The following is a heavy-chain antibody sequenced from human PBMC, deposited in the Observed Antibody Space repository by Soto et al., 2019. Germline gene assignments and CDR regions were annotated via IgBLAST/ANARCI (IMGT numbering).Heavy chain of an antibody. J-gene: IGHJ5*02. CDR2: ISGSGGST. CDR3: ANRNDYGSGSYFRFDP. V-gene: IGHV3-23*01. CDR1: GFTFSSYG. D-gene: IGHD3-10*01. Sequence: GSLRLSCAASGFTFSSYGMSWVRQAPGKGLEWVSSISGSGGSTYYADSVKGRFTISRDNAKNTLYLQMSSLRAEDTAVYYCANRNDYGSGSYFRFDPWGQGTLVTVSS.